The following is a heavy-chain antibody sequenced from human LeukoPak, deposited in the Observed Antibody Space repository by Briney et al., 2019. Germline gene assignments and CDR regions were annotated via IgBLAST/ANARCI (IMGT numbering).Heavy chain of an antibody. CDR2: IRYDGSNK. CDR3: AKQGSGSVDYYYYYMDV. V-gene: IGHV3-30*02. CDR1: GFTFSSYG. J-gene: IGHJ6*03. Sequence: GGSLRLSCAASGFTFSSYGMHWVRQAPGKRLEWVAFIRYDGSNKYYADSVKGRFTISRDNSKNTLYLQMNSLRAEDTAVYYCAKQGSGSVDYYYYYMDVWGKGTTVTVSS. D-gene: IGHD3-10*01.